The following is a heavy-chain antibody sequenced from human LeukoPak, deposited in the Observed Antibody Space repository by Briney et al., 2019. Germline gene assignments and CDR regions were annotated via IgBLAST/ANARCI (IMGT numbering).Heavy chain of an antibody. CDR3: ARHGGRTLV. J-gene: IGHJ4*02. V-gene: IGHV5-51*01. CDR2: IYPDSDT. Sequence: GESLKISFKASGYSFTSYWSAWVRQMPGKGLEWMAIIYPDSDTRYRPTFQGQVTISADKSISTAYLQWSNLKASDTAMYCCARHGGRTLVWGQGTLVTVSS. CDR1: GYSFTSYW. D-gene: IGHD3-16*01.